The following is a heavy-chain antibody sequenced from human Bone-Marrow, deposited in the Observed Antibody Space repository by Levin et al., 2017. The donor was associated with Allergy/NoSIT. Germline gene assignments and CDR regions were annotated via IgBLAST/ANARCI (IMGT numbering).Heavy chain of an antibody. Sequence: ASVKVSCKASGYTFTNYHFHWVRQAPGQGLEWMGKIHVGGDTQYAQKFQGRVTMTRDTSTTTVYMELSSLMSEDTGVYYCARELRDSRQVDYWGQGTLVTVSS. D-gene: IGHD2-15*01. J-gene: IGHJ4*02. CDR1: GYTFTNYH. CDR2: IHVGGDTQ. V-gene: IGHV1-46*01. CDR3: ARELRDSRQVDY.